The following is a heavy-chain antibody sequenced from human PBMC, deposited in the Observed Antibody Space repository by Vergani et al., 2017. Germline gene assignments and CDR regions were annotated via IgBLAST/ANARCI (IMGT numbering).Heavy chain of an antibody. CDR2: ISGSGGST. D-gene: IGHD1-20*01. J-gene: IGHJ4*01. CDR3: ARAYGRYDWFDY. Sequence: EVQLLESGGGLVQPGGSLRLSCAASGFTFSSYAMSWVRQAPGKGLEWVSAISGSGGSTYYADSVKGRFTISRDNSKNTLYLQMNSLGVEDTAVYYCARAYGRYDWFDYWGQRTLVTVSS. CDR1: GFTFSSYA. V-gene: IGHV3-23*01.